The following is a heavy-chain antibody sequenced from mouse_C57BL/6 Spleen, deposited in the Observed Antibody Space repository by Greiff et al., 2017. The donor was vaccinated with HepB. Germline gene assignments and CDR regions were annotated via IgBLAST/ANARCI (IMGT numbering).Heavy chain of an antibody. J-gene: IGHJ2*01. V-gene: IGHV1-50*01. Sequence: VQLQQPGAELVKPGASVKLSCKASGYTFTSYWMQWVKQRPGQGLEWIGEIDPSDSYTNYNQKFKGKATLTVDTSSSTAYMQLSSLTSEDSAVYYCARKSVFITTVVAHFDYWGQGTTLTVSS. CDR1: GYTFTSYW. CDR2: IDPSDSYT. CDR3: ARKSVFITTVVAHFDY. D-gene: IGHD1-1*01.